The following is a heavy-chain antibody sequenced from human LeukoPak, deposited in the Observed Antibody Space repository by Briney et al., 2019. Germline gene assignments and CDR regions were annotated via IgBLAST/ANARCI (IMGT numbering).Heavy chain of an antibody. V-gene: IGHV3-74*01. CDR1: GFTFNNYA. J-gene: IGHJ4*02. CDR3: TRGYVGIDY. Sequence: GGSLRLSCAASGFTFNNYAMNWVRQAPGKGLVWVSRINTDGSSTIYADSVKGRFTISRDNAKNTLYLQMNSLRAEDTAVYYCTRGYVGIDYWGQGTLVTVSS. D-gene: IGHD5-12*01. CDR2: INTDGSST.